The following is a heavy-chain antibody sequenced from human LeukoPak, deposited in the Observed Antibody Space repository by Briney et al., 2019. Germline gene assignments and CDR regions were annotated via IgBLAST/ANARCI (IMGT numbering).Heavy chain of an antibody. CDR1: GLTFSRYA. V-gene: IGHV3-23*01. Sequence: GGSLRLSCAVSGLTFSRYAMSWVRQAPGKGLEWVSAISESGSGTYYADSVKGRFTISRDNSKDTLSLQMNSLRAEDTAVYYCAKGFSHYDILTGYSYWGQGTLVTVSS. J-gene: IGHJ4*02. CDR2: ISESGSGT. CDR3: AKGFSHYDILTGYSY. D-gene: IGHD3-9*01.